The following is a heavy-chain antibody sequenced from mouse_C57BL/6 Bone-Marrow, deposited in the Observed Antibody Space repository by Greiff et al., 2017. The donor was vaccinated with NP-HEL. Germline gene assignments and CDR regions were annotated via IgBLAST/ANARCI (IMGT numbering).Heavy chain of an antibody. CDR3: ARVYPLGDY. V-gene: IGHV5-16*01. Sequence: DVKLVESEGGLVQPGSSMKLSCTASGFTFSDYYMAWVRQVPEKGLEWVANINYDGSSTYYLDSLKSRFIISRDNAKNILYLQMSSLKSEDTATYYCARVYPLGDYWGQGTSVTVSA. CDR2: INYDGSST. D-gene: IGHD2-1*01. J-gene: IGHJ4*01. CDR1: GFTFSDYY.